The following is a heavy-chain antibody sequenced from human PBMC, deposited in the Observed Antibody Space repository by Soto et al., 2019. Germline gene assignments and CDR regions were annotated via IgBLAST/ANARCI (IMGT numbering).Heavy chain of an antibody. D-gene: IGHD3-10*01. V-gene: IGHV3-15*01. Sequence: GGSLRLSCAASGFTFTNAWMSWVRQAPGKGLEWVGRVKRKTNGGTTNYAAPVKDRFNISRDGSKNTLYLQMNNLKTEDTAVYYCATCYGSGTDCQEDYLAFWGQGTPVTVSS. CDR1: GFTFTNAW. J-gene: IGHJ4*02. CDR2: VKRKTNGGTT. CDR3: ATCYGSGTDCQEDYLAF.